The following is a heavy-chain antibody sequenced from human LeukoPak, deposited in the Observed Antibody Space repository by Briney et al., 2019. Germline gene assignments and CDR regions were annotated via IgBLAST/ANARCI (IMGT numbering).Heavy chain of an antibody. CDR3: AKGSGINHYHWIDP. CDR1: GFTVSSNY. D-gene: IGHD1-14*01. J-gene: IGHJ5*02. V-gene: IGHV3-66*01. Sequence: HPGGSLRLSCSASGFTVSSNYMTWVRQAPGKGLEWVSLIYTDGSTYYADSVKGRFTISRDNSKNTLYLQMNSLRAEDTALYYCAKGSGINHYHWIDPWGQGTLVTVSS. CDR2: IYTDGST.